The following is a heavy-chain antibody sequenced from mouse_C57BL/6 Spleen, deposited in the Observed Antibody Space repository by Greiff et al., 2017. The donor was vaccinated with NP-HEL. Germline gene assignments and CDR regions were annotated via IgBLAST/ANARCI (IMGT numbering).Heavy chain of an antibody. V-gene: IGHV8-8*01. CDR1: GFSLSTFGMG. J-gene: IGHJ4*01. CDR2: IWWDDDK. D-gene: IGHD2-5*01. CDR3: ARMKGPYYSNYVAMDY. Sequence: QVTLKVSGPGILQPSQTLSLTCSFSGFSLSTFGMGVGWIRQPSGKGLEWLARIWWDDDKYYNPALKSRLTISKDTSKNQVFLKIANVDTADTATYYCARMKGPYYSNYVAMDYWGQGTSVTVSS.